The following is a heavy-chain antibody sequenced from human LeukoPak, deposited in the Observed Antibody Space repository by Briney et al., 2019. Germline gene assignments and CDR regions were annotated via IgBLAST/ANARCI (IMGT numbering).Heavy chain of an antibody. V-gene: IGHV3-33*01. D-gene: IGHD3-3*01. Sequence: GGSLRLSCAASGFTFSSYGMHWVRQAPGKGLEWVALIGYDGTNEYYADSVKGRFTISRDNSKNTLYLQMKSLRAEDTAVYYCARNYTGDYWGQGTLVTVSS. CDR1: GFTFSSYG. CDR2: IGYDGTNE. CDR3: ARNYTGDY. J-gene: IGHJ4*02.